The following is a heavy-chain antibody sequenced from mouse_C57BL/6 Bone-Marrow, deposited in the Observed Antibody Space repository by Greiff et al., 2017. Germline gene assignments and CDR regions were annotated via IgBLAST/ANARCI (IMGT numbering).Heavy chain of an antibody. CDR2: IYPRSGNT. CDR3: ARSTVVATNFDY. J-gene: IGHJ2*01. CDR1: GYTFTSYG. V-gene: IGHV1-81*01. D-gene: IGHD1-1*01. Sequence: VQLKQSGAELARPGASVKLSCKASGYTFTSYGISWVKQRTGQGLEWIGEIYPRSGNTYYNEKFKGKATLTADKSSSTAYMERRSLTSEDSAVYFCARSTVVATNFDYWGQGTTLTVSS.